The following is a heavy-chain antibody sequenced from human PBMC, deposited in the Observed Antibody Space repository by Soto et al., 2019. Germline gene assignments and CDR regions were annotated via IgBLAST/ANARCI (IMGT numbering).Heavy chain of an antibody. V-gene: IGHV1-69*12. CDR1: GVTFSSYA. D-gene: IGHD4-17*01. J-gene: IGHJ2*01. CDR2: IIPIFGTA. Sequence: QVQLVQSGAEVKKPGSSVKVSCKASGVTFSSYAISWVRQAPGQGLEWMGWIIPIFGTANYAQKFQGRVTITADESTSTAYMELSSLRSEDTAVYSCARAVTTTWAFDLWGRGTLVTVYS. CDR3: ARAVTTTWAFDL.